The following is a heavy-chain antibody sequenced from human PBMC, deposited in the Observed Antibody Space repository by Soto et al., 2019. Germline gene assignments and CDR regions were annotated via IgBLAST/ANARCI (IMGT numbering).Heavy chain of an antibody. CDR1: VFTFSSYW. CDR2: IKQDGSEK. D-gene: IGHD6-19*01. Sequence: EVQLVESGGGLVQPGGSLRLSCAASVFTFSSYWMSWVRQAPGKGLEWVANIKQDGSEKYYVDSVKGRFTISRDNAKNSLYLQMNSLRAEETAVYYCARGQEWLVSDAFDIWGQGTMVTVSS. CDR3: ARGQEWLVSDAFDI. J-gene: IGHJ3*02. V-gene: IGHV3-7*01.